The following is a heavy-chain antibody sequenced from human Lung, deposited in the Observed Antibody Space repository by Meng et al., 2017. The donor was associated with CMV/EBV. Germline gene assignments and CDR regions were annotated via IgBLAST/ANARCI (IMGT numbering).Heavy chain of an antibody. D-gene: IGHD1-26*01. CDR2: IYYSGST. CDR1: GGSISSSSYY. J-gene: IGHJ2*01. CDR3: SGHWWETTHNWYFDL. V-gene: IGHV4-39*01. Sequence: SXTXSLXCTVSGGSISSSSYYWGWIRQPPGKGLEWIGSIYYSGSTYYNPSLKSRVTISVDTSKNQFSLKLSSVTAADTAVYYCSGHWWETTHNWYFDLGGRGTXVTVSS.